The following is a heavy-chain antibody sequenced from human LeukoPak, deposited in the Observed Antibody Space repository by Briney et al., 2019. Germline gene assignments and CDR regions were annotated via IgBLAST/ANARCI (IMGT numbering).Heavy chain of an antibody. CDR1: GFTFSTYS. V-gene: IGHV3-21*04. CDR2: ISSSRTYI. D-gene: IGHD1-26*01. J-gene: IGHJ6*03. Sequence: GGSLRLSCAASGFTFSTYSMHWVRQAPGKGLEWVSSISSSRTYIYYADSVKGRFTISRDNAKNSLYLQMNSLRAEDTAVYYCARVGLYYYYMDVWGKGTTVTVSS. CDR3: ARVGLYYYYMDV.